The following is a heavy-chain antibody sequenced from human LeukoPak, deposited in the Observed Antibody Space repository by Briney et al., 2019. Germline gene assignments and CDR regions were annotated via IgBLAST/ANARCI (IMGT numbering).Heavy chain of an antibody. Sequence: PGGSLRLSCAASGFTFSDYYMSWIRKAPGKGLEWVSYISSSGSTIYYADSVKGLFTISRDNAKNSLYLQMNSLRAEDTAVYYCARDSSIAAIDYWGQGTLVTVSS. CDR1: GFTFSDYY. V-gene: IGHV3-11*04. CDR3: ARDSSIAAIDY. CDR2: ISSSGSTI. D-gene: IGHD6-13*01. J-gene: IGHJ4*02.